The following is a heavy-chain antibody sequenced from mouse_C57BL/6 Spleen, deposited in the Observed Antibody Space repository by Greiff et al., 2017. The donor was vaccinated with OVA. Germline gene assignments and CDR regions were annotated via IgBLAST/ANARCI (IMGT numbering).Heavy chain of an antibody. CDR2: IYPGNSDT. J-gene: IGHJ3*01. D-gene: IGHD2-4*01. CDR1: GYTFTSYW. CDR3: TRPTYDYVAFAY. Sequence: VHVKQSGTVLARPGASVKMSCKTSGYTFTSYWMHWVKQRPGQGLEWIGAIYPGNSDTSYNQKFKGKAKLTAVTSASTAYMELSSLTNEDSAVYYCTRPTYDYVAFAYWGQGTLVTVSA. V-gene: IGHV1-5*01.